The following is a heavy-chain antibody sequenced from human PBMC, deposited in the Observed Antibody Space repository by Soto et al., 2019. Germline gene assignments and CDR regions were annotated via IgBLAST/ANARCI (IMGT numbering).Heavy chain of an antibody. D-gene: IGHD2-15*01. CDR1: GFTFSSYG. V-gene: IGHV3-30*18. CDR3: AKDRGYCSGGSCYTQYYYGMDV. CDR2: ISYDGSNK. Sequence: GGSLRLSCAASGFTFSSYGMHWVRQAPGKGLEWVAVISYDGSNKYYADSVKGRFTISRDNSKNTLYLQMNSLRAEDTAVYYCAKDRGYCSGGSCYTQYYYGMDVWGQGTTVTVSS. J-gene: IGHJ6*02.